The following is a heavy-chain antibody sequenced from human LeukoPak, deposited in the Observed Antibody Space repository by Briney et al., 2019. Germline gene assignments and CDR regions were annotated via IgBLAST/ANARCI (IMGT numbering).Heavy chain of an antibody. J-gene: IGHJ4*02. CDR1: GGSISSSSYY. V-gene: IGHV4-39*07. CDR3: AREGIYYYDSSGPYYFDY. CDR2: IYYSGST. Sequence: SETLSLTCTVSGGSISSSSYYWGWIRQPPGKGLEWIGSIYYSGSTYYNPSLKSRVTISVDTSKNQFSLKLSSVTAADTAVYYCAREGIYYYDSSGPYYFDYWGQGTLVTVSS. D-gene: IGHD3-22*01.